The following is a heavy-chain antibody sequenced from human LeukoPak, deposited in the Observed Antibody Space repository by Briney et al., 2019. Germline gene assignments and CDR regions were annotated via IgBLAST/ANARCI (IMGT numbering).Heavy chain of an antibody. J-gene: IGHJ4*02. Sequence: GGSLRLSCAASGFTFSSYAMSWVRQAPGKGLEWVSAISGSGGSTYYADSVKGRFTISRDNSKNTLYLQMNSLRTEDTAVYYCAKDLHSGSYYAPFDYWGQGTLVTVSS. CDR3: AKDLHSGSYYAPFDY. CDR1: GFTFSSYA. CDR2: ISGSGGST. V-gene: IGHV3-23*01. D-gene: IGHD1-26*01.